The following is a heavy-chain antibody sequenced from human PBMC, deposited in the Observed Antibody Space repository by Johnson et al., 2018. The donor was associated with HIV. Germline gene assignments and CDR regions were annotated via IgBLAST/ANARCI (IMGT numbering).Heavy chain of an antibody. CDR3: AATYYYDSSGSRYPFDI. Sequence: QVQLVESGGGVVQPGGSLRLSCAASGFTFSSYGMHWVRQAPGKGLEWVAFIRYDGSNKYYADSVKGRFTISRDNSKNTLYLQMNSLRAVDTAVYYCAATYYYDSSGSRYPFDIWGQGTMVTVSS. D-gene: IGHD3-22*01. CDR1: GFTFSSYG. V-gene: IGHV3-30*02. J-gene: IGHJ3*02. CDR2: IRYDGSNK.